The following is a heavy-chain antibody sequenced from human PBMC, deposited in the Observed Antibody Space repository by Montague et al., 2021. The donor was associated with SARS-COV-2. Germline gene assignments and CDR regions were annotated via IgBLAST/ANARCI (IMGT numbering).Heavy chain of an antibody. J-gene: IGHJ4*02. CDR3: ARDRITIFGVVTWPAYLDY. CDR1: GGSISSYY. V-gene: IGHV4-59*01. D-gene: IGHD3-3*01. Sequence: SETLSLTCTVSGGSISSYYWSWIRQPPGKGLEWIGYIYYSGSTNXNPSLKSRVTISVDTSKNQFSLKLSSVTAADTAVYYCARDRITIFGVVTWPAYLDYWGQGTLVTVSS. CDR2: IYYSGST.